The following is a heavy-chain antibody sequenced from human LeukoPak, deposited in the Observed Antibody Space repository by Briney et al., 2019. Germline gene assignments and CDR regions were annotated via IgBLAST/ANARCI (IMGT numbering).Heavy chain of an antibody. CDR2: ISSSGSTI. CDR3: ARVFEDVPQFDY. Sequence: GGSLRLSCAASGFTFSDYYMSWIRQAPGKGLEWVSYISSSGSTIYYADSVKGRFTISRDNAKNSLYLQMNGLRAEGTAVYYCARVFEDVPQFDYWGQGTLVTVSS. CDR1: GFTFSDYY. D-gene: IGHD3-3*01. J-gene: IGHJ4*02. V-gene: IGHV3-11*01.